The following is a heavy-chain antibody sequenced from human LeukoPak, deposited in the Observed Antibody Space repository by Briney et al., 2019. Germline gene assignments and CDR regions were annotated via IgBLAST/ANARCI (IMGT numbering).Heavy chain of an antibody. CDR3: AREYSGLYYGMDV. J-gene: IGHJ6*02. CDR2: ISYDGSNK. Sequence: GRSLRLSCAASGFTFSSYAMRWVRQAPGKGLEWVAVISYDGSNKYYADSVKGRFTISRDNSKNTLYLQMNSLRAEDTAVYYCAREYSGLYYGMDVWRQGTTVTVSS. CDR1: GFTFSSYA. V-gene: IGHV3-30*04. D-gene: IGHD5-12*01.